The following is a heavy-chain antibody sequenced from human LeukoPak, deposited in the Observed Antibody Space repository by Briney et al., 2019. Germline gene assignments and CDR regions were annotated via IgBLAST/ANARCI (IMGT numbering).Heavy chain of an antibody. V-gene: IGHV3-23*01. D-gene: IGHD4-17*01. CDR2: ISLGDNT. CDR3: AQAPRRDYESDY. J-gene: IGHJ4*02. CDR1: GLTFSTFA. Sequence: PGGSLRLSCAASGLTFSTFAMTWVRQAPRKGLEGVSTISLGDNTYYPDSVNGRFIISRDSSKNTLYLQMNRLRAEDTAVYYCAQAPRRDYESDYWGQGTLVTVSS.